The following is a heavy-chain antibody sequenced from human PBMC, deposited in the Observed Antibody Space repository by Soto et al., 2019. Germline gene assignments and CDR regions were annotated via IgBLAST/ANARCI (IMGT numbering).Heavy chain of an antibody. Sequence: SETLSLTCTVSGGSINSGSYSWTWIRQPPGKGLEWIGFIYHTGTTYYNPSLKSRVTISVDRSKNQFSLKLNSVTAADTAVYYCARGLNYYDSSGSSWFDPWGQGALVTVSS. J-gene: IGHJ5*02. D-gene: IGHD3-22*01. V-gene: IGHV4-30-2*01. CDR2: IYHTGTT. CDR1: GGSINSGSYS. CDR3: ARGLNYYDSSGSSWFDP.